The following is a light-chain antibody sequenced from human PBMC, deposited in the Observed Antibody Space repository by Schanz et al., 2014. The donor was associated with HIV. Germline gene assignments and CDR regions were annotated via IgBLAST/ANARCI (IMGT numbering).Light chain of an antibody. CDR3: CSYTTTSTYV. Sequence: QSVLTQPPSVSGAPGQRVTISCTGSSSNIGAGYDVHWYQQLPGTAPKRLIYGNSNRPSGVPDRFSGSTSGTSASLAITGLLFEDEADYYCCSYTTTSTYVFGAGTKVTVL. CDR1: SSNIGAGYD. J-gene: IGLJ1*01. V-gene: IGLV1-40*01. CDR2: GNS.